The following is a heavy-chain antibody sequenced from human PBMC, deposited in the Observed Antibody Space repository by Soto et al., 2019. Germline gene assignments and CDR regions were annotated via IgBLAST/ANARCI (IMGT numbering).Heavy chain of an antibody. CDR1: GGSISSSSYY. Sequence: QLKLQESGPGLVKPSETLSLTCTVSGGSISSSSYYWGWIRQPPGKGLEWIGSSYYSGSTYYNPSLKIRVAMSVDTSKHQLSLKRSSVTAADTAVYYCARPAPPHYDFWIGYYQGGLGGMYVWGQGTTVTVSS. J-gene: IGHJ6*02. V-gene: IGHV4-39*01. CDR3: ARPAPPHYDFWIGYYQGGLGGMYV. CDR2: SYYSGST. D-gene: IGHD3-3*01.